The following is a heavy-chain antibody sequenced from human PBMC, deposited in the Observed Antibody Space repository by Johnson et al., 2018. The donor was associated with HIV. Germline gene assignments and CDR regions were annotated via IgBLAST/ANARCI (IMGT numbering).Heavy chain of an antibody. CDR3: TTWTYYGAFDI. J-gene: IGHJ3*02. V-gene: IGHV3-30-3*01. CDR1: GFTFSSYA. D-gene: IGHD1-26*01. CDR2: ISYDGSKK. Sequence: QVQLVESGGGLVKPGGSLRLSCAASGFTFSSYAMHWVRQAPGKGLEWVAVISYDGSKKYYADSVKGRLTISRDNSKNTLYLQMNSLKTEDTAVYYCTTWTYYGAFDIWGQGTLVTVSS.